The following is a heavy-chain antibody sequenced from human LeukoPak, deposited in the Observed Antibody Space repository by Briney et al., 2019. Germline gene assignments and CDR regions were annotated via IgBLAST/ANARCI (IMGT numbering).Heavy chain of an antibody. J-gene: IGHJ3*02. V-gene: IGHV4-59*01. CDR3: AREGITMIPGAFDI. CDR1: GGSISSYY. CDR2: IYYSGST. Sequence: SETLSLTCTVSGGSISSYYWSWIRQPPGKGLEWIGYIYYSGSTNYNPSLKSRVTISVDTSKNQFSLKLSSVTAADTAVYYCAREGITMIPGAFDIWGQGTMVTVS. D-gene: IGHD3-10*01.